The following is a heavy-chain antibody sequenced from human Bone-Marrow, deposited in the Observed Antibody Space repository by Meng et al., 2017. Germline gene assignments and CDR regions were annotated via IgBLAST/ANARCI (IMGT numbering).Heavy chain of an antibody. CDR3: AKSSGFLCTHDY. D-gene: IGHD3-22*01. CDR2: ISGSGGST. CDR1: GFTFSSYA. J-gene: IGHJ4*02. V-gene: IGHV3-23*01. Sequence: GGSLRLSCAASGFTFSSYAMSWVRQAPGKGLEWVSAISGSGGSTYYADSVKGRFTISSDNSKNTLYLQMNSLRAEDTAVYYCAKSSGFLCTHDYWGQGTLVTVSS.